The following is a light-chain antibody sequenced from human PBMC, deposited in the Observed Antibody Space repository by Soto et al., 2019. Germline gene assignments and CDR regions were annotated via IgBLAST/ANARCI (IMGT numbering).Light chain of an antibody. J-gene: IGLJ3*02. V-gene: IGLV2-23*01. CDR1: SSDGGRYNL. CDR3: CSYAGTWV. CDR2: EGS. Sequence: QSVLTQPASVSGSPGQSITISCTGTSSDGGRYNLVSWYQQHPGKAPKLMIYEGSKRPSGVSNRFSGSKYGNTASLTISGLQAEDESDYYCCSYAGTWVLGGGTKLPVL.